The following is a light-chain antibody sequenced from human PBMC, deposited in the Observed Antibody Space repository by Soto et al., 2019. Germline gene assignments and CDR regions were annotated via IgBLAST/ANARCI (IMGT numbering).Light chain of an antibody. CDR3: SSYAGSNNLV. J-gene: IGLJ2*01. CDR1: SSDIGDYNY. V-gene: IGLV2-8*01. CDR2: EVS. Sequence: QSVLTQPPSASGSPGQSVTISCTGTSSDIGDYNYVSWYQQQPGEAPKLMIYEVSKRSSGVPDRFSGSKSGNTASLTVSGLQPEDEADYYCSSYAGSNNLVFGGGTKLTVL.